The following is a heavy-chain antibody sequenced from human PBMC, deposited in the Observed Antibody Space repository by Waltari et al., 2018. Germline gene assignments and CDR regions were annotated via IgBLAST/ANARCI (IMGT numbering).Heavy chain of an antibody. CDR2: VNHRGNT. V-gene: IGHV4-34*01. CDR1: SGSFSDYY. Sequence: QVQLHQWGAGLLKPSETLSLTCAVYSGSFSDYYWAWIRQPPGKGLEWIGEVNHRGNTNFNACLKSRVTISVDTSKNQFSLKLSSVTAADTAVYYCARGRIRGTSPYYWGQGSLVTVSS. D-gene: IGHD1-1*01. CDR3: ARGRIRGTSPYY. J-gene: IGHJ4*02.